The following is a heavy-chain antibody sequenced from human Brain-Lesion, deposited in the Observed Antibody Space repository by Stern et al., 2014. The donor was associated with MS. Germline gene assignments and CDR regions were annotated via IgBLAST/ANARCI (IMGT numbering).Heavy chain of an antibody. CDR2: VYYTGST. CDR3: VRPDIMGTIWN. J-gene: IGHJ4*02. D-gene: IGHD1-26*01. Sequence: QLQLVQSGPGLVKPSETLSLTCTVSGGSITSSSYYWGWIRQPPGRGLEYIGTVYYTGSTFYDPSLQSRVTISVDTSKNQVALKLTSVTAADTAVYYCVRPDIMGTIWNWGQGTLVTVSS. V-gene: IGHV4-39*01. CDR1: GGSITSSSYY.